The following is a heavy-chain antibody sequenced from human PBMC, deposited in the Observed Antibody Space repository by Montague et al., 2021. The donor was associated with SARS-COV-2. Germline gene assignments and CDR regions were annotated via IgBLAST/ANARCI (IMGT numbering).Heavy chain of an antibody. CDR3: ARGPRITMIGVVITDIWFDP. J-gene: IGHJ5*02. CDR1: GGSFSGYY. CDR2: INHSGST. V-gene: IGHV4-34*01. Sequence: SETLSLTCAVYGGSFSGYYWSWIRQPPGKGLEWIGEINHSGSTXXXPSXXXRVTISVDTSKNQFSLKLSSVTAADTAVYYCARGPRITMIGVVITDIWFDPWGQGTLVTVSS. D-gene: IGHD3-22*01.